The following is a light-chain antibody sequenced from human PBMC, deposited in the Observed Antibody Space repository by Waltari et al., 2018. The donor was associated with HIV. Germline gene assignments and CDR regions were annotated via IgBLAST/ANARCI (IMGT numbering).Light chain of an antibody. J-gene: IGKJ4*01. V-gene: IGKV3-11*01. CDR3: QQRHSWPLS. CDR2: DAS. Sequence: EITLTQSPVDLSLSPGDRATLSCRANLTIVNFLGWYQQRPGQSPSLLSYDASKRVTGVPVRFSGSGSGTDFSLIINNIQPEDAALYYCQQRHSWPLSFGGGTKV. CDR1: LTIVNF.